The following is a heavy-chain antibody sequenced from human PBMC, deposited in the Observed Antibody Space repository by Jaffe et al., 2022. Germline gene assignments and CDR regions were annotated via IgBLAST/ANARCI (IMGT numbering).Heavy chain of an antibody. CDR1: GGSISSGSYY. CDR3: ARDGGSSGFY. CDR2: IYTSGST. Sequence: QVQLQESGPGLVKPSQTLSLTCTVSGGSISSGSYYWSWIRQPAGKGLEWIGRIYTSGSTNYNPSLKSRVTISVDTSKNQFSLKLSSVTAADTAVYYCARDGGSSGFYWGQGTLVTVSS. J-gene: IGHJ4*02. V-gene: IGHV4-61*02. D-gene: IGHD6-19*01.